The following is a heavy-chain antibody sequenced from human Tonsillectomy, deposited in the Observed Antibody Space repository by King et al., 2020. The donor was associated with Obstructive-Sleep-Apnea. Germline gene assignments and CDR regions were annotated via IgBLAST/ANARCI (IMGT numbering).Heavy chain of an antibody. CDR3: ATDERALDD. CDR1: GFTFGTYK. Sequence: VQLVESGGGLVQPGGSLRLSCATSGFTFGTYKMNWVRHTPGKGLEWVAHIGVGRSPIYYADSVKGRLTISRYNARNSLYLQMNNLRAEDTAVYYCATDERALDDWGQGTLVTVSS. CDR2: IGVGRSPI. V-gene: IGHV3-48*01. D-gene: IGHD1-1*01. J-gene: IGHJ4*02.